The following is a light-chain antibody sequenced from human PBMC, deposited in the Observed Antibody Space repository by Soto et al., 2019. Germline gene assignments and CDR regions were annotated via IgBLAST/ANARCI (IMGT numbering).Light chain of an antibody. V-gene: IGLV2-11*01. CDR2: DVS. CDR1: SGDVGGYNF. Sequence: QSALTQARSVSGSPGQSVTISCTGTSGDVGGYNFVSWYQQHPGNAPKLMIFDVSQRPSGVPDRFSGSKSGNTASLTISGLQGEDEADYYCCSYGGSYTWVFRGGTQLTVL. CDR3: CSYGGSYTWV. J-gene: IGLJ3*02.